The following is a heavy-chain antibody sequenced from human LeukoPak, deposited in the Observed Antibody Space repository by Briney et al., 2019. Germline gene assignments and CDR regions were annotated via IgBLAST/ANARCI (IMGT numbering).Heavy chain of an antibody. Sequence: ASVKVSCKASGYTFTSYDINWVRQATGQGLEWMGWMNPNSGNTGYAQKFQGRVTMTRNTSISTAYMELSSLRSDDTAVYYCARAPRVQLWLLREYYFDYWGQGTLVTVSS. CDR2: MNPNSGNT. J-gene: IGHJ4*02. CDR3: ARAPRVQLWLLREYYFDY. V-gene: IGHV1-8*01. CDR1: GYTFTSYD. D-gene: IGHD5-18*01.